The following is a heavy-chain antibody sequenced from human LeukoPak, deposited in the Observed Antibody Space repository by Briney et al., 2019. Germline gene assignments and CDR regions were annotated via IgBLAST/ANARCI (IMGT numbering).Heavy chain of an antibody. D-gene: IGHD3-10*01. J-gene: IGHJ5*02. Sequence: GGSLRLSCAASGFTFSSCAMSWVRQAPGKGLEWVSAISGSGGSTYYADSVKGRFTISRDNSKNTLYLQMNSLRAEDTAVYYCAKDQNYYGSGSQQTWGQGTLVTVSS. CDR2: ISGSGGST. CDR3: AKDQNYYGSGSQQT. CDR1: GFTFSSCA. V-gene: IGHV3-23*01.